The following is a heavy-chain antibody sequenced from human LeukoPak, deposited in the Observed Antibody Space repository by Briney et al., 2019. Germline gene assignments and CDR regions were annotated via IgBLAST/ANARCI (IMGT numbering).Heavy chain of an antibody. CDR3: ARDRLPQHYYYYMDV. Sequence: ASVKVSCKASGGTFSSYAISWVRQAPGQGLEWMGWISAYNGNTNYAQKLQGRVTMTTDTSTSTAYMELRSLRSDDTAVYYCARDRLPQHYYYYMDVWGKGTTVTVSS. J-gene: IGHJ6*03. V-gene: IGHV1-18*01. D-gene: IGHD5/OR15-5a*01. CDR2: ISAYNGNT. CDR1: GGTFSSYA.